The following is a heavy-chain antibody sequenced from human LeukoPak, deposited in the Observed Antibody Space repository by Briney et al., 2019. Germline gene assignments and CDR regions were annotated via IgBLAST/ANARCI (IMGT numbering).Heavy chain of an antibody. J-gene: IGHJ4*02. CDR1: GFTFSSYG. CDR2: ISYDGSNK. V-gene: IGHV3-30*18. D-gene: IGHD6-13*01. Sequence: GGSLRLSCAASGFTFSSYGMHWVRQAPGKGLEWVAVISYDGSNKYYADSVKGRFTISRDNSKNTLYLQMNSLRAEDTAVYYCAKPGQQLVPIDYWGQGTLVTVPS. CDR3: AKPGQQLVPIDY.